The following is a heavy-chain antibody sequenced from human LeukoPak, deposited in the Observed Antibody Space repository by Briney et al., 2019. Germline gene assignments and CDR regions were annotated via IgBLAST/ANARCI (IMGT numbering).Heavy chain of an antibody. CDR3: ATRPSIAVAGTFDY. CDR2: FDPEDGET. D-gene: IGHD6-19*01. V-gene: IGHV1-24*01. Sequence: ASVKVSCKAFGYTFTSNYMHWVRQAPGKGLEWMGGFDPEDGETIYAQKFQGRVTMTEDTSTDTAYMELSSLRSEDTAVYYCATRPSIAVAGTFDYWGQGTLVTVSS. CDR1: GYTFTSNY. J-gene: IGHJ4*02.